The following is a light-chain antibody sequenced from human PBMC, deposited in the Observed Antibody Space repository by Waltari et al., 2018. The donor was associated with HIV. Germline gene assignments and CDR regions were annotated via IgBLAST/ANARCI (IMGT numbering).Light chain of an antibody. CDR1: QSVLICSNNKNY. CDR2: WAS. J-gene: IGKJ3*01. Sequence: DIVMTQSPDPLAVSLGRGATTHCKSRQSVLICSNNKNYFTWYQPRPGQPPKLLIYWASTRDSGGPDRFNGSGSGTEFTLTISSLQAEDLAVYYCQQHYSSPPTFGPGTKVQI. V-gene: IGKV4-1*01. CDR3: QQHYSSPPT.